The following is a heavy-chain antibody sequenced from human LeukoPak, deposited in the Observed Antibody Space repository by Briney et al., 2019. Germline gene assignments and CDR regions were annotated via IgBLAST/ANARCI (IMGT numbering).Heavy chain of an antibody. Sequence: SQTLFLTCTVSGGSISSGSYYWSWIRQPAGKGLEWIGRIYTSGSTNYNPSLKSRVTILVDTSKNQFSLKLSSVTAADTAVYYCAREAVALYSSSPTYYFDYWGQGTLVTVSS. CDR1: GGSISSGSYY. CDR3: AREAVALYSSSPTYYFDY. D-gene: IGHD6-6*01. CDR2: IYTSGST. V-gene: IGHV4-61*02. J-gene: IGHJ4*02.